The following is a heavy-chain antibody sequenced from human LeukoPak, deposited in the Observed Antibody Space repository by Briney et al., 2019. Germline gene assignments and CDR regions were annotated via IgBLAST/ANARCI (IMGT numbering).Heavy chain of an antibody. Sequence: PGGSLRLSCAASGFTFSDYYMSWIRQAPGKGLEWVSAISGSGGSTYYADSVKGRFTISRDNSKSTLYLQMNSLRAEDTVVYYCAKLGGMADYFDYWGQGTLVTVSS. V-gene: IGHV3-23*01. CDR2: ISGSGGST. CDR3: AKLGGMADYFDY. J-gene: IGHJ4*02. D-gene: IGHD1-26*01. CDR1: GFTFSDYY.